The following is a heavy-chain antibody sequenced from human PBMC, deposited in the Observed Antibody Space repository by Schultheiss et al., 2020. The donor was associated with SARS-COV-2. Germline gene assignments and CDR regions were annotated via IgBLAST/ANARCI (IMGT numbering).Heavy chain of an antibody. CDR1: GYIFSTYG. CDR2: ISAYNGNT. Sequence: ASVKVSCKASGYIFSTYGISWVRQAPGQGLEWMGWISAYNGNTNYAQKLQGRVTLTTDTSTSTAYMELSSLRSEDTAVYYCARGGAARRDYYYGMDVWGQGTTVTVSS. V-gene: IGHV1-18*04. D-gene: IGHD6-6*01. J-gene: IGHJ6*02. CDR3: ARGGAARRDYYYGMDV.